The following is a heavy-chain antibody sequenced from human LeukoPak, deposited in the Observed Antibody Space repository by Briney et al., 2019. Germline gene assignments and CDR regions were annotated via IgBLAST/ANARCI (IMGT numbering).Heavy chain of an antibody. CDR1: GFTFSSYW. Sequence: GGSLRLSCAASGFTFSSYWMHWVRQAPGKGLEWVSCISSSSSYIYYADSVKGRFTISRDNAKDSLYLQMNSLRVEDTAVYYCARAHNWKYGTFDYWGQGTLVTVSS. CDR3: ARAHNWKYGTFDY. J-gene: IGHJ4*02. V-gene: IGHV3-21*01. D-gene: IGHD1-7*01. CDR2: ISSSSSYI.